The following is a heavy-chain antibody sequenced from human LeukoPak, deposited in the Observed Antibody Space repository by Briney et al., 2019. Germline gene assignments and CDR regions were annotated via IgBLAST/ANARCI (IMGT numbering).Heavy chain of an antibody. CDR2: IYYSGST. V-gene: IGHV4-39*07. Sequence: SETLSLTCTVTGGSISSSSYYWGWIRQPPGKGLEWIGSIYYSGSTNYNPSLKSRVTISVDTSKNQFSLELSSVTAADTAVYYCARGSWGDIWGQGTMVTVSS. CDR1: GGSISSSSYY. J-gene: IGHJ3*02. CDR3: ARGSWGDI. D-gene: IGHD3-16*01.